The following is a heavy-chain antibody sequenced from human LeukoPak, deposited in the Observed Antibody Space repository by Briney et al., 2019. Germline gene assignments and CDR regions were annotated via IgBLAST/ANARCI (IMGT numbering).Heavy chain of an antibody. D-gene: IGHD2-2*01. V-gene: IGHV3-74*01. CDR1: GFXFSNYW. CDR3: VRGYSSATSCYFSSSYSWFDP. J-gene: IGHJ5*02. Sequence: GGSLRLSCAASGFXFSNYWMHWVRQTPGKGLVWVSCILSDGSSTNYADSLKGRFTVSRDNAQNTLSLQMNSLRAEDTAVYYCVRGYSSATSCYFSSSYSWFDPWGQGTLVAVSS. CDR2: ILSDGSST.